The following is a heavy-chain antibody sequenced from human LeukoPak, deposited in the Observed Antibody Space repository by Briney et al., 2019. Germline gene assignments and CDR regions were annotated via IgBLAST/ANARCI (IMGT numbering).Heavy chain of an antibody. D-gene: IGHD4-17*01. J-gene: IGHJ3*02. V-gene: IGHV1-69*02. CDR1: GGAFSSYT. CDR2: IISILGIA. CDR3: ARGFLGDYDYAFDI. Sequence: GASVKVSCKASGGAFSSYTISWVRQAPGQGLEWMGRIISILGIANYAQKFQGRVTITADKSTSTAYMELSSLRSEDTAVYYCARGFLGDYDYAFDIWGQGTMVTVSS.